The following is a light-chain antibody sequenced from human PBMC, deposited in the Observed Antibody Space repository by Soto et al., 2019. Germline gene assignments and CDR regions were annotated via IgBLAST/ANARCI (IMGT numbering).Light chain of an antibody. V-gene: IGLV2-11*01. Sequence: QSALTQPRSVSASPGQSVTISCTGTSSDVGRYDYVSWYQQHPGKAPKLIVYDVTERPSGVPDRFSGSKSGNTASLTISGLQAEDEADYYCCSYAGTYTDVFGTGTKVTVL. J-gene: IGLJ1*01. CDR3: CSYAGTYTDV. CDR1: SSDVGRYDY. CDR2: DVT.